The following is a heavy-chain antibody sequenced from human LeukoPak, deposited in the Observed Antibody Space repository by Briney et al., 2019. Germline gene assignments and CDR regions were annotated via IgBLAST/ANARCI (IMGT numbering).Heavy chain of an antibody. CDR3: ARGLRADS. V-gene: IGHV1-8*01. Sequence: ASVKVSFKTSGYTFVNFDINWVRQAPGQGLEWMGWVSPDSGNTGYAQKFQGRVTMTRNTSINTVYMELSSLRSEDTGVYYCARGLRADSWGQGTLVTVSS. D-gene: IGHD2-21*01. CDR1: GYTFVNFD. CDR2: VSPDSGNT. J-gene: IGHJ4*02.